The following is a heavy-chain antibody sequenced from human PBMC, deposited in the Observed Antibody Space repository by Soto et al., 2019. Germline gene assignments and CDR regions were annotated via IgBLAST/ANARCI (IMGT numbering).Heavy chain of an antibody. J-gene: IGHJ6*02. CDR2: IYYSGST. Sequence: SETLSLTCTVSGGSISSYYWSWIRQPPGKGLEWIGYIYYSGSTNYNPSLKSRVTISVDTSKNQFSLKLSSVTAADTAVYYCARDGGGGPMVRGVIIEGVGGMDDWGQGTTVTVSS. CDR1: GGSISSYY. V-gene: IGHV4-59*01. CDR3: ARDGGGGPMVRGVIIEGVGGMDD. D-gene: IGHD3-10*01.